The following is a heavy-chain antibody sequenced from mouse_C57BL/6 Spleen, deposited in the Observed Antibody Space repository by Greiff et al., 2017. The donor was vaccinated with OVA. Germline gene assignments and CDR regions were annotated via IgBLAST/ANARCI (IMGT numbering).Heavy chain of an antibody. J-gene: IGHJ4*01. CDR3: TRTDFEVYAMDY. CDR2: IYPGNSDT. Sequence: EVQLQQSGTVLARPGASVKMSCKTSGYTFTSYWMHWVKQRPGQGLEWIGAIYPGNSDTSYNQKFKGKAKLTAVTSASTAYMELSSLTNEDSAVYYCTRTDFEVYAMDYWGQGTSVTVSS. CDR1: GYTFTSYW. V-gene: IGHV1-5*01.